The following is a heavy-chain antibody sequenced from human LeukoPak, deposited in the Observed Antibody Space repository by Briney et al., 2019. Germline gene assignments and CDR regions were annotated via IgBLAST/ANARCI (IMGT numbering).Heavy chain of an antibody. CDR2: INSDGSST. J-gene: IGHJ4*02. CDR1: GFTFSSYW. V-gene: IGHV3-74*01. Sequence: GGSLRLSCAASGFTFSSYWMHWVRQAPGKGLVWVSRINSDGSSTSYADSVKGRITISRDNAKNTLYLQMNSLRAEDTAVYYCARDYGDYAAIDYWGQGTLVTVSS. D-gene: IGHD4-17*01. CDR3: ARDYGDYAAIDY.